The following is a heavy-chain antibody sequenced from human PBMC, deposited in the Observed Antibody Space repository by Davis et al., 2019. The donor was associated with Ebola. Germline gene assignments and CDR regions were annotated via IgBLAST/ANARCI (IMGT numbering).Heavy chain of an antibody. CDR3: ARRLVGYYDSSGYSNWFDP. V-gene: IGHV4-59*08. CDR1: GGSISSYY. J-gene: IGHJ5*02. Sequence: PSETLSLTCTVSGGSISSYYWSWIRQSPGKRLEWIGYIYYSGGTNYNPSLKSRVTISVDTSKNQFSLKLSSVTAADTAVYYCARRLVGYYDSSGYSNWFDPWGQGTLVTVSS. CDR2: IYYSGGT. D-gene: IGHD3-22*01.